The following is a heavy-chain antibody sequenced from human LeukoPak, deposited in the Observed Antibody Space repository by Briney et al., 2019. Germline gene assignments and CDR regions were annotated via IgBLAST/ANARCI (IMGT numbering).Heavy chain of an antibody. Sequence: PGGSLRLSCAASGFTFGSYAMNWVRQTPGKGLEWVSAISGSGGSTYYADSVKGRFTISRDNSKNTLYLQMNSLRAEDTAVYYCAAASSGSPFDWFDPWGQGTLVTVSS. J-gene: IGHJ5*02. CDR2: ISGSGGST. D-gene: IGHD6-19*01. V-gene: IGHV3-23*01. CDR3: AAASSGSPFDWFDP. CDR1: GFTFGSYA.